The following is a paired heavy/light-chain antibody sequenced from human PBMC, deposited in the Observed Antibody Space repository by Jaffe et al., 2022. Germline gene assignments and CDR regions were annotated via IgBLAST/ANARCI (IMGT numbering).Light chain of an antibody. V-gene: IGKV6-21*01. Sequence: EIVLTQSPEFQSVTPKEKVTITCRASQDIGSSLHWYQQRPGQSPKLLIKFASQSFSGAPSRFSGSGSGTDFTLTIDSLEVEDAATYYCDQSISFPRTFGQGTKVEIK. J-gene: IGKJ1*01. CDR2: FAS. CDR3: DQSISFPRT. CDR1: QDIGSS.
Heavy chain of an antibody. J-gene: IGHJ5*02. V-gene: IGHV3-21*02. CDR2: ISAYSTHL. Sequence: EVELVQSGGGLVKPGGSLRLSCKASGFNFGSYFMTWVRQAPGEGLEWVSSISAYSTHLYYADSVRGRFTVSRDNSDNSLSLQMNSLRVEDTATYYCVRDFSGYEPYDSWGQGTLVTVS. D-gene: IGHD5-12*01. CDR3: VRDFSGYEPYDS. CDR1: GFNFGSYF.